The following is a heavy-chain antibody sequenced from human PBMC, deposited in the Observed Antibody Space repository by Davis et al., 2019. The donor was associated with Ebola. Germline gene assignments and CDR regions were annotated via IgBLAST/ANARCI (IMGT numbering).Heavy chain of an antibody. D-gene: IGHD3/OR15-3a*01. J-gene: IGHJ6*02. CDR2: ISSSGSTI. V-gene: IGHV3-11*01. CDR3: ARILVFHRNYYYGMDV. CDR1: GFTFSDYY. Sequence: GESLKISCAASGFTFSDYYMSWIRQAPGKGLEWVSYISSSGSTIYYADSVKGRFTISRDNAKNSLYLQMNSLRAEDTAVYYCARILVFHRNYYYGMDVWGQGTTVTVSS.